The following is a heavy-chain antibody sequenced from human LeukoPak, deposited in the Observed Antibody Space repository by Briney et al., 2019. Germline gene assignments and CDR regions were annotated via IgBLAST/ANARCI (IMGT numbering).Heavy chain of an antibody. J-gene: IGHJ4*02. CDR3: ARDPGQYDFWSGYQNYFDY. CDR2: ISSSSSYI. CDR1: GFTFSDYC. Sequence: GGSLRLSCAASGFTFSDYCMTWIRQAPGKGLEWVSSISSSSSYIYYADSVKGRFTISRDNAKNSLYLQMNSLRAEDTAVYYCARDPGQYDFWSGYQNYFDYWGQGTLVTVSS. V-gene: IGHV3-21*01. D-gene: IGHD3-3*01.